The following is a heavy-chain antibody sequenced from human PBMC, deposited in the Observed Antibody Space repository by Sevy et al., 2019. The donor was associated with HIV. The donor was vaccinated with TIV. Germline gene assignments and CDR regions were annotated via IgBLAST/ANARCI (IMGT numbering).Heavy chain of an antibody. CDR2: ISKNGDDK. CDR3: AKAHILTWWTLDS. Sequence: QLGGSLRLSCAASGFTFDDYGIYWVRQAPGRGLEWVSFISKNGDDKFYAGSVKGRFTISRDSSNNTVFLQMQSLRAEDTATYFCAKAHILTWWTLDSWGQGSLVTVSS. J-gene: IGHJ4*02. CDR1: GFTFDDYG. D-gene: IGHD2-8*02. V-gene: IGHV3-30*18.